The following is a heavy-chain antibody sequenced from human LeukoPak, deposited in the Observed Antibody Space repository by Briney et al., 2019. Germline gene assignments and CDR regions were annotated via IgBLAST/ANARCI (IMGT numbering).Heavy chain of an antibody. J-gene: IGHJ6*04. Sequence: ASVKVSCKASGYTFTGYYMQWVRQAPGQGLEWMGWITPNSGGTNYAQKFQGRVTMTRDTTISTAYMELSRLRSDDTAVYYCARGSVYCSGVSCYDYYFYGMDVWGEGTRVTVSS. D-gene: IGHD2-15*01. CDR3: ARGSVYCSGVSCYDYYFYGMDV. CDR2: ITPNSGGT. CDR1: GYTFTGYY. V-gene: IGHV1-2*02.